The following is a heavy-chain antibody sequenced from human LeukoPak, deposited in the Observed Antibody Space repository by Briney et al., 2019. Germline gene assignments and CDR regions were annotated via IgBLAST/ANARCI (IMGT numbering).Heavy chain of an antibody. CDR2: INHSGST. V-gene: IGHV4-34*01. J-gene: IGHJ4*02. D-gene: IGHD3-9*01. CDR3: ARGRRGSGILTGYYRPFDY. Sequence: SETLSLTCAVYGGSFSGYYWSWIRQPPGKGLEWIGEINHSGSTNYNPSLKSRVTISVGTSKNQFSLKLSSVTAADTAVYYCARGRRGSGILTGYYRPFDYWGQGTLVTVSS. CDR1: GGSFSGYY.